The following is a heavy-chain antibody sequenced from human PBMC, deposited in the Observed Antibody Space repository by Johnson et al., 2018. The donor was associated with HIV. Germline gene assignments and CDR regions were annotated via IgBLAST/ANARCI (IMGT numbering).Heavy chain of an antibody. D-gene: IGHD3-16*01. CDR3: ARDGGGRDAFDI. Sequence: VQVVESGGGVVRPGGSLRLSCVVSEFIFSSYWMSWVRQAPGKGLEWVSVIYSGGSTYYADSVKGRFTISRDNSKNTLYLQMNSLRAEDTAVYYFARDGGGRDAFDIWGQGTMVTVSS. V-gene: IGHV3-66*01. CDR2: IYSGGST. CDR1: EFIFSSYW. J-gene: IGHJ3*02.